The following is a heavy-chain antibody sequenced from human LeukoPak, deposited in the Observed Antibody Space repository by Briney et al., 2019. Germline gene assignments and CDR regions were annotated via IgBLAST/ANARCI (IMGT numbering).Heavy chain of an antibody. CDR2: IYSGGTT. CDR1: GFTVSSNF. V-gene: IGHV3-53*01. J-gene: IGHJ6*03. Sequence: GGSLRLSCAASGFTVSSNFMSWVRQAPGKGLEWVSVIYSGGTTYYADSVKGRFTISRDNSRNTLYLQMNSLRAEDTAVYYCARDGYGYNYMDVWGKGTTVTVSS. CDR3: ARDGYGYNYMDV. D-gene: IGHD5-18*01.